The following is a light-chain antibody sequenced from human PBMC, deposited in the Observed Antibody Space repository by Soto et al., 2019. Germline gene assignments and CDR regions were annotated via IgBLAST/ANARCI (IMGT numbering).Light chain of an antibody. CDR1: QSVSSH. Sequence: IVMPQSQDTLFVSLVAGSHLYFRASQSVSSHLAWYQTTPGQAHRLLIYGADNRASGIPDRFSGSGSETDFTLTIRRLESEDSAIYDCQEFHNWPPITGGQGTRLEIK. CDR3: QEFHNWPPIT. CDR2: GAD. J-gene: IGKJ5*01. V-gene: IGKV3-15*01.